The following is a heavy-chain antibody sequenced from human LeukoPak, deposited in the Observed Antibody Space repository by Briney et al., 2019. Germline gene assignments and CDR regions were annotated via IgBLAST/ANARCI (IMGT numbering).Heavy chain of an antibody. V-gene: IGHV3-74*01. CDR1: GFTFSSFW. CDR3: ARDERGNWNDTPRY. D-gene: IGHD1-1*01. J-gene: IGHJ4*02. CDR2: INLDGRGT. Sequence: GSLRLSCSASGFTFSSFWMHWVRQAPGKGLVWVSRINLDGRGTTYADSVKGRFTISRDNAKNTLYLQMNSLRAEDTAMYYCARDERGNWNDTPRYWGQGTLVTVSS.